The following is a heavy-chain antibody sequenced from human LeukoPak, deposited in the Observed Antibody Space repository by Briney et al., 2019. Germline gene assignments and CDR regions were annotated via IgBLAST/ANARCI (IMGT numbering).Heavy chain of an antibody. CDR2: IIPIFGTA. CDR1: GYTFTSYD. J-gene: IGHJ4*02. CDR3: ARDRGGATWILFDY. V-gene: IGHV1-69*05. Sequence: GASVKVSRKASGYTFTSYDINWVRQATGQGLEWMGRIIPIFGTANYAQKFQGRVTITTDESTSTAYMELSSLRSEDTAVYYCARDRGGATWILFDYWGQGTLVTVSS. D-gene: IGHD5-18*01.